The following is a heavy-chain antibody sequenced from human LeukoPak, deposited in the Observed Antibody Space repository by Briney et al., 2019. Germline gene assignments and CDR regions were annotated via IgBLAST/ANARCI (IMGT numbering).Heavy chain of an antibody. J-gene: IGHJ4*02. D-gene: IGHD3-10*01. V-gene: IGHV3-7*03. CDR1: GFTFSSYW. Sequence: GSLRLSCAASGFTFSSYWMSWVRQAPGKGLEWVANIKQDGSEKYYVDSVKGRFTISRDNAKNSLYLQMNSLRAEDTAVYYCAKGLLWFGELSPFDYWGQGTLVTVSS. CDR3: AKGLLWFGELSPFDY. CDR2: IKQDGSEK.